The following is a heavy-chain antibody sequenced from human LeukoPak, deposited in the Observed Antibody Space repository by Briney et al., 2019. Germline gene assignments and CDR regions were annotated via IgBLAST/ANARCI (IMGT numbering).Heavy chain of an antibody. CDR2: TSGSGGST. V-gene: IGHV3-23*01. CDR3: AKQSSRRLDYFDY. J-gene: IGHJ4*02. Sequence: GGSLRLSCAASGFTFSSYAMSWVRQAPGKGLEWVSATSGSGGSTYYADSVKGRFTISRDNSKNTLYLQMNSLRAEDTAVYYCAKQSSRRLDYFDYWGQGTLVTVSS. D-gene: IGHD6-13*01. CDR1: GFTFSSYA.